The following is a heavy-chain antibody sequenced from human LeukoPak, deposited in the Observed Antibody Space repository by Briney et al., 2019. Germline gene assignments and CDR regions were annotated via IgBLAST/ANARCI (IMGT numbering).Heavy chain of an antibody. D-gene: IGHD6-13*01. J-gene: IGHJ4*02. Sequence: GGSLRLSCAASGFTFSSYAMHWVRQAPGKGLEWVAVISYDGSNKYYADSVKGRFTISRDNSKNTLYLQMNSLRAEDTAVYYCERGWWLSSSRLDYWGQGTVVTVSS. CDR3: ERGWWLSSSRLDY. CDR1: GFTFSSYA. CDR2: ISYDGSNK. V-gene: IGHV3-30*04.